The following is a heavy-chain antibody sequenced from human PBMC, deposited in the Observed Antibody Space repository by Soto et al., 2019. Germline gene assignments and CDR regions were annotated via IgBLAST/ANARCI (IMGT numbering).Heavy chain of an antibody. Sequence: SETLSLTCVVSGGSISSTNWWSWFRQPPWKGLEWIAEICHRGSTNYNPSLKSRVTISVDKSKNQCSLGLSSVTAADTAIHYCARGHYNWNSEAVRYYFYGMDVWGQGTTVIVSS. CDR2: ICHRGST. CDR1: GGSISSTNW. CDR3: ARGHYNWNSEAVRYYFYGMDV. J-gene: IGHJ6*02. D-gene: IGHD1-7*01. V-gene: IGHV4-4*02.